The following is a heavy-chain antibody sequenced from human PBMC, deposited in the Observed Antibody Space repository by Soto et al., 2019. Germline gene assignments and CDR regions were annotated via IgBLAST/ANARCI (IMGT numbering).Heavy chain of an antibody. Sequence: EVQLVESGGGLVQPGGSLRLSCAASGFTFSSYEMNWVRQAPGKGLEWVSYISSSGSTIYYADSVKGRFTISRDNAKNSLYLQMNSLRAEDTAVYYCARDPVGRSSGWYHPYYYGMDVWGQGTTVTVSS. CDR2: ISSSGSTI. J-gene: IGHJ6*02. V-gene: IGHV3-48*03. CDR3: ARDPVGRSSGWYHPYYYGMDV. CDR1: GFTFSSYE. D-gene: IGHD6-19*01.